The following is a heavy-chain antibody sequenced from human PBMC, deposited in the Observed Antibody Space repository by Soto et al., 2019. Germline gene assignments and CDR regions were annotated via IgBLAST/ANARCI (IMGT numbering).Heavy chain of an antibody. Sequence: SETLSLTCTVSGGSISSGGYYWSWIRQHPGKGLEWIGYIYYSGSTYYNPSLKSRVTISVDTSKNQFSLKLSSVTAADTAVYYCARDYCTNGVCYSGDAFDIWGQGTMVTVSS. J-gene: IGHJ3*02. V-gene: IGHV4-31*03. CDR1: GGSISSGGYY. CDR3: ARDYCTNGVCYSGDAFDI. D-gene: IGHD2-8*01. CDR2: IYYSGST.